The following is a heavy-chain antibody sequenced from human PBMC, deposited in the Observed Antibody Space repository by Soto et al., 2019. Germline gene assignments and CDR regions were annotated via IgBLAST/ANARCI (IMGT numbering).Heavy chain of an antibody. J-gene: IGHJ6*02. CDR1: GGSISSSSYY. V-gene: IGHV4-39*01. CDR3: AGGDYYHSSGYYFYYYTMVV. CDR2: VYYGGST. D-gene: IGHD3-22*01. Sequence: SETLSLTCTVSGGSISSSSYYWGWIRQPPGKGLEWIGNVYYGGSTYYNPSLKSRVTISVETSKSQFSLKLSSVTAADTAVYYCAGGDYYHSSGYYFYYYTMVVWGQGTTVTVSS.